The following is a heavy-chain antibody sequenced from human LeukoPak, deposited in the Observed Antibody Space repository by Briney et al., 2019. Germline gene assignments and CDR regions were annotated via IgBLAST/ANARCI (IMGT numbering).Heavy chain of an antibody. CDR1: GFTFSSYD. CDR3: TRGKYYYDSSGYYDY. Sequence: PGGSLRLSCAASGFTFSSYDMHWVRQATGKSLEWVSAIGTAGDTYYPGSVKGRFTISRENAKNSLYLQMNSLRAGDTAVYYCTRGKYYYDSSGYYDYWGQGTLVTVSS. D-gene: IGHD3-22*01. V-gene: IGHV3-13*01. CDR2: IGTAGDT. J-gene: IGHJ4*02.